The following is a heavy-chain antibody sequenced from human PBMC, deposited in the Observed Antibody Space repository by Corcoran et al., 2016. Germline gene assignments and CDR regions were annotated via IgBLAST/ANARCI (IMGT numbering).Heavy chain of an antibody. V-gene: IGHV3-7*03. CDR3: ARNIKNTYYEFWSGWGPYYYYGMDV. D-gene: IGHD3-3*01. J-gene: IGHJ6*02. Sequence: EVQLVESGGGLVQPGGSLRLSCAASGFTFSSYWMSWVRQAPGKGLEWVANIKQDGSEKYYVDSVKGRFTISRDNAKNSLYLQMNSLRAEDTAVYYCARNIKNTYYEFWSGWGPYYYYGMDVWGQGTTVTVSS. CDR2: IKQDGSEK. CDR1: GFTFSSYW.